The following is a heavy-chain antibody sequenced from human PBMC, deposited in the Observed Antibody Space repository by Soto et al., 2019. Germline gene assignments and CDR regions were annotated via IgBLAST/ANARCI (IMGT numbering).Heavy chain of an antibody. CDR3: ARDSSGHDWHFDF. Sequence: QVQLQESGPGLVKPSETLSLTCIVSGGSISSYYWSWIRQPPGKGLEWIGYIYYSGRTNYNPSLKSRVTISVDTSKNQFSLTLSSVTAADTAVYYCARDSSGHDWHFDFWGRGTLVTVSS. CDR2: IYYSGRT. D-gene: IGHD3-22*01. J-gene: IGHJ2*01. V-gene: IGHV4-59*01. CDR1: GGSISSYY.